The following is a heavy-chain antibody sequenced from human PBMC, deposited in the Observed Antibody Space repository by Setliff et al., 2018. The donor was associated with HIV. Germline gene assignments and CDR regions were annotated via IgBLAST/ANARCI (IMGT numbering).Heavy chain of an antibody. CDR2: INPNNGNT. CDR1: GYTFISYA. J-gene: IGHJ6*03. V-gene: IGHV1-18*01. D-gene: IGHD3-9*01. Sequence: ASVKVSCKASGYTFISYAVYWVRQAPGQGLEWVGWINPNNGNTKYAQNFQGRVSMTTTDKSTSTAYMELSSLRSDDTAVYYCARDGHPYYDILTGYRGHYMDVWGKGTTVTVSS. CDR3: ARDGHPYYDILTGYRGHYMDV.